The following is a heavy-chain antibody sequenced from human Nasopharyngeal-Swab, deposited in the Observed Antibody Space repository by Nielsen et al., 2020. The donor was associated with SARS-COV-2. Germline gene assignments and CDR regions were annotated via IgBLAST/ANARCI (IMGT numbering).Heavy chain of an antibody. CDR2: IKQDGSEK. Sequence: WIRQPPGKGLEWGANIKQDGSEKYYVDSVKGRFTISRDNAKNSLYLQMNSLRAEDTAVYYCARVSRYYDILTGYYAEDGMDVWGQGTTVTVS. CDR3: ARVSRYYDILTGYYAEDGMDV. J-gene: IGHJ6*02. D-gene: IGHD3-9*01. V-gene: IGHV3-7*01.